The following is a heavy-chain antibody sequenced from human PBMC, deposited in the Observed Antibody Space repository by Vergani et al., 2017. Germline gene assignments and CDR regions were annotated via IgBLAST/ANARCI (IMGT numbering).Heavy chain of an antibody. CDR2: IYYSVST. J-gene: IGHJ5*02. CDR3: ARAKEDYGSVSHPGWFDP. CDR1: GGSISSYY. V-gene: IGHV4-59*01. D-gene: IGHD3-10*01. Sequence: QVQLQESGPGLVKPSETLSLTCTVPGGSISSYYWSWIRQPPGKGLEWIGYIYYSVSTNYNPSLKSRVTISVDTSKNQFSLKLSSVTVADTAVYSCARAKEDYGSVSHPGWFDPWGQGTLVTVSS.